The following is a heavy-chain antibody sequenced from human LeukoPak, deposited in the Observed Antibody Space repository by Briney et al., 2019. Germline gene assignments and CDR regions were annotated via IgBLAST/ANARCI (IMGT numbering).Heavy chain of an antibody. D-gene: IGHD3-10*01. J-gene: IGHJ4*02. CDR2: IFPGDSDA. CDR3: LRPGEFPV. V-gene: IGHV5-51*01. Sequence: GESLKISCKGSGYSFTYYWIGWVRQMPGKGLEWMGIIFPGDSDARYSPSFQGQVTISADKSINTAYLQWSSLKASDTAIYYCLRPGEFPVWGQRTLVTVSS. CDR1: GYSFTYYW.